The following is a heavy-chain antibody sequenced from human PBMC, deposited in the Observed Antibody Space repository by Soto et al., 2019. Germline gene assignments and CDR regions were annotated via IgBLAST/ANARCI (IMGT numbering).Heavy chain of an antibody. D-gene: IGHD2-15*01. CDR2: IYPGDSDT. V-gene: IGHV5-51*01. CDR1: GYSFTSYW. Sequence: GESLKISCKGSGYSFTSYWIGWVRQMPGKGLEWMGIIYPGDSDTRYSPSFQGQVTISADKSISTAYLQWSSLKASDTAMYYCARQFKGGVAATLWYYYYGMDVWGQGTTVTVSS. CDR3: ARQFKGGVAATLWYYYYGMDV. J-gene: IGHJ6*02.